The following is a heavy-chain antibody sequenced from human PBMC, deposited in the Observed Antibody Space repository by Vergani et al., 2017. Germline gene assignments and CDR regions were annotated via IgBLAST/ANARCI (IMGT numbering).Heavy chain of an antibody. Sequence: QVQLVESGGGVVQPGGSLRLSCAASGFSFSSFGMHWVRQAPGKGLEWVTFIRYDGSNKYYADSVKGRFTISRDNSKNTVYLQMNSLRTGDTAVYYCAKDGLAYGAGSWYDWGRGTLVTVSS. CDR3: AKDGLAYGAGSWYD. D-gene: IGHD3-10*01. V-gene: IGHV3-30*02. CDR1: GFSFSSFG. J-gene: IGHJ4*02. CDR2: IRYDGSNK.